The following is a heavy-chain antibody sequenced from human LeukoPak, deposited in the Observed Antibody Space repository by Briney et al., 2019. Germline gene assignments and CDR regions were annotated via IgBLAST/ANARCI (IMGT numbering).Heavy chain of an antibody. CDR2: IINSGRST. J-gene: IGHJ4*02. CDR3: AREASGNYHVFDS. V-gene: IGHV3-11*04. D-gene: IGHD1-26*01. CDR1: GFSFSNYF. Sequence: GGSLRVSCEASGFSFSNYFISWIRQAPGRGVEWVGYIINSGRSTNYADAVKGRFTIPRDNAKKSVYLEMTDLRAEDNAVYYGAREASGNYHVFDSWGQGTLVTVSS.